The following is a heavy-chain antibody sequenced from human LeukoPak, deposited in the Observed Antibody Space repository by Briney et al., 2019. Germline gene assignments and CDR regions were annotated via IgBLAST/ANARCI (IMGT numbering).Heavy chain of an antibody. J-gene: IGHJ4*02. Sequence: GGSLRLSCAASGFTFSSYSMNWVRQAPGKGLEWVSSISSSSSYIYYADSVKGRFTISRDNAKNSLYLQMNSLRAEDTAVYYCAREEGGYNNRGFDYWGQGTLVTVSS. V-gene: IGHV3-21*01. CDR2: ISSSSSYI. CDR1: GFTFSSYS. D-gene: IGHD5-24*01. CDR3: AREEGGYNNRGFDY.